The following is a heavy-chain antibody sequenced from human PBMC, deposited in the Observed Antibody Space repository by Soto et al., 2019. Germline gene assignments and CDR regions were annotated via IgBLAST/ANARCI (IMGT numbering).Heavy chain of an antibody. CDR2: IIPMLAAP. Sequence: QGQLVQSGAEVKKPGSSVKVSCKASGGSFRTYAINWVRQAPGQGLEWMGGIIPMLAAPTYAQKCQGRLTITAEESTTTAYMELSTLTSADTAVYYCARVGPPSPSVIWFFDLWGRGTLVTVSS. D-gene: IGHD2-21*01. CDR1: GGSFRTYA. V-gene: IGHV1-69*01. J-gene: IGHJ2*01. CDR3: ARVGPPSPSVIWFFDL.